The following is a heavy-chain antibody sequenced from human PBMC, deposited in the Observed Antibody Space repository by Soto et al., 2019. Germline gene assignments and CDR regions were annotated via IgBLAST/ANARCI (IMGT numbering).Heavy chain of an antibody. CDR3: ARARSASYYDILTGLSPDYYYYYYGMDV. J-gene: IGHJ6*02. CDR2: IIPIFGTA. CDR1: GGTFSSYA. Sequence: ASVKVSCKASGGTFSSYAISWVRQAPGQGLEWMGGIIPIFGTANYAQKFQGRVTITADESTSTAYMELSSLRSEDTAVYYCARARSASYYDILTGLSPDYYYYYYGMDVWGQGTTVTVSS. D-gene: IGHD3-9*01. V-gene: IGHV1-69*13.